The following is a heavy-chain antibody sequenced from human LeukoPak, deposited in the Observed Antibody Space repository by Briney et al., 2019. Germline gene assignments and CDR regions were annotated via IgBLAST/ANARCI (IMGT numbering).Heavy chain of an antibody. J-gene: IGHJ4*02. CDR1: GYTFTSYY. D-gene: IGHD4-17*01. CDR3: AAGVNDYGDYALDY. V-gene: IGHV1-69*13. CDR2: IIPIFGTA. Sequence: ASVKVSCKASGYTFTSYYMHWVRQAPGQGLEWMGGIIPIFGTANYAQKFQGRVTITADESTSTAYMELSSLRSEDTAVYYCAAGVNDYGDYALDYWGQGTLVTVSS.